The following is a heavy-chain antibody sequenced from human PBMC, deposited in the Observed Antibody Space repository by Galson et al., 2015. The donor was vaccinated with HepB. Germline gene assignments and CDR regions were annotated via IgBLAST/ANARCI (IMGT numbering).Heavy chain of an antibody. D-gene: IGHD6-13*01. J-gene: IGHJ4*02. CDR1: GFTFSSYG. CDR3: AKDGYSSSQVVDY. V-gene: IGHV3-30*02. Sequence: SLRLSCAASGFTFSSYGMHWVRQAPGKGQEWVAFIRYDGSNKYYADSVKGRFTISRDNSKNTLYLQMNSLRAEDTAVYYCAKDGYSSSQVVDYWGQGTLVTVSS. CDR2: IRYDGSNK.